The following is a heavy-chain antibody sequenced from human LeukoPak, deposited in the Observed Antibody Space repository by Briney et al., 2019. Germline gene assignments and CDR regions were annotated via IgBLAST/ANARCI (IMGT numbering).Heavy chain of an antibody. CDR3: ARLPVYQLLSYYYYYYMDV. V-gene: IGHV1-8*03. D-gene: IGHD2-2*01. CDR2: MNPNSGNT. Sequence: ASVKVSCKASGYTFTSYDINWVRQATGQGLEWMGWMNPNSGNTGYAQKFQGRVTITRNTSISTAYMELSSLRSEDTAVYYCARLPVYQLLSYYYYYYMDVWGKGTTVTVSS. CDR1: GYTFTSYD. J-gene: IGHJ6*03.